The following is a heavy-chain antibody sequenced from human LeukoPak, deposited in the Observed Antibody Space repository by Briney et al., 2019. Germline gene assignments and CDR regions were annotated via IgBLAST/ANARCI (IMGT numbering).Heavy chain of an antibody. J-gene: IGHJ4*02. V-gene: IGHV3-11*01. Sequence: GGSLRLSCAASGFTFSDYYMSWIRQAPGKGLEWVSYISSSGSTIYYADSVKGRFTISRDNAKNSLYLQMNSLRAEDTAVHYCARAVGVGATTFDYWGQGTLVTVSS. CDR3: ARAVGVGATTFDY. CDR2: ISSSGSTI. CDR1: GFTFSDYY. D-gene: IGHD1-26*01.